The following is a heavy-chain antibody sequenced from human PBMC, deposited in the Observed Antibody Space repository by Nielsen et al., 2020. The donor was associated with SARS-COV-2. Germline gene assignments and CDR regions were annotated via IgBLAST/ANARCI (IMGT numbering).Heavy chain of an antibody. Sequence: SETLSLTCTVSGYSISSGYYWGWIRQPPGKGLEWIGSIYHSGSTYYNPSLKSRVTISVDTSKNQFSLKLSSVTAADTAVYYCARAGIAARRYFDYWGQGTLVTVSS. CDR3: ARAGIAARRYFDY. J-gene: IGHJ4*02. V-gene: IGHV4-38-2*02. CDR1: GYSISSGYY. CDR2: IYHSGST. D-gene: IGHD6-6*01.